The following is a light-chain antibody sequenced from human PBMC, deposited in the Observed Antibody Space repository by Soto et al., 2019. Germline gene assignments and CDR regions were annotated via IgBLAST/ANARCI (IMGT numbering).Light chain of an antibody. CDR1: QRVSNTY. Sequence: EIVLAQSPGTLSLSPGERATLSCRASQRVSNTYLAWYQQKPGQAPRLLIYGVSSRATGIPDRFSGSGSGTDFTLTISRLEPEDFAVYYCQQYDASPITFGQGTKLEIK. J-gene: IGKJ2*01. CDR2: GVS. CDR3: QQYDASPIT. V-gene: IGKV3-20*01.